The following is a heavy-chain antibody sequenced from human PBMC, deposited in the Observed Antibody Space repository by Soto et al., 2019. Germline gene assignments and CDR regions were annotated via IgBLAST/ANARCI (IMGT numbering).Heavy chain of an antibody. CDR3: GRDPMVSTPIDL. D-gene: IGHD2-8*01. Sequence: EVQLVESGGGLVQPGGSLRLSCVTSGFTFSSYWMHWVRQDPGKGLVWVACLSGDGTDTRYADSVKGRFSISRDNAKYTLYLQMNSLKDEDTAVYFCGRDPMVSTPIDLWGQGALVTVSS. J-gene: IGHJ4*02. CDR2: LSGDGTDT. V-gene: IGHV3-74*01. CDR1: GFTFSSYW.